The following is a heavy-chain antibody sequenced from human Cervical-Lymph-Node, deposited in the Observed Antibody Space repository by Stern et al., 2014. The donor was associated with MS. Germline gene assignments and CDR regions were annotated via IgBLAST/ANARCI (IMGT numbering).Heavy chain of an antibody. Sequence: VQLVESGGGLVQPGGSLRLSCAASGFTSSDHYMDWVRQAPGKGLEWVGRTRNKANSYPTVYAASVTGRFAISRDDSENSVYLQMNSLKIEDTAVYYCARGYHSFDVWGQGTTVTVSS. CDR1: GFTSSDHY. CDR2: TRNKANSYPT. D-gene: IGHD1-26*01. CDR3: ARGYHSFDV. V-gene: IGHV3-72*01. J-gene: IGHJ6*02.